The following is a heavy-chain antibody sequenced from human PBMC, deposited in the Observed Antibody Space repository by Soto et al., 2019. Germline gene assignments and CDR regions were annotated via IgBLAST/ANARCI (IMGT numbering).Heavy chain of an antibody. CDR2: ISYDGSNK. V-gene: IGHV3-30*18. CDR1: GFTFSSYG. D-gene: IGHD1-26*01. CDR3: AKFVGAPYYFDY. Sequence: GGSLRLSCAASGFTFSSYGMHWVRQAPGKGLEWVAVISYDGSNKYYADSVKGRFTISRDNSKNTLYLQMNSLRAEDTAVYYCAKFVGAPYYFDYWGQGTLVTVS. J-gene: IGHJ4*02.